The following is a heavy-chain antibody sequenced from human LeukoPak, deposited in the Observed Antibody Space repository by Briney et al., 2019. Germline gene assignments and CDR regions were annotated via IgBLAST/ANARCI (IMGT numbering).Heavy chain of an antibody. CDR2: IKQDGSEK. CDR1: GFTFSSYW. J-gene: IGHJ6*03. CDR3: ARDLQLFSTTSDYYYYMDV. Sequence: PGGSLRLSCAASGFTFSSYWMSWVRQAPGKGLEWVANIKQDGSEKYYVDSVKGRFTISRDNAKNSLYLQMNSLRAEDTAVYYCARDLQLFSTTSDYYYYMDVWGKGTTVTVSS. V-gene: IGHV3-7*01. D-gene: IGHD1-26*01.